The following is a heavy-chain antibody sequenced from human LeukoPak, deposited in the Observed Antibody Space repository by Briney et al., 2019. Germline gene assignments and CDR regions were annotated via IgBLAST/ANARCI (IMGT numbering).Heavy chain of an antibody. V-gene: IGHV1-8*01. Sequence: GASVKVSCKASGYTFTSYDINWVRQATGQGLEWMGWMNPNSGNTGYAQKFQGRVTMTRNTSISTAYMELSSLRSGDTAVYSCARGTYYYGSGSLLADWGQGTLVTVSS. J-gene: IGHJ4*02. CDR1: GYTFTSYD. CDR2: MNPNSGNT. CDR3: ARGTYYYGSGSLLAD. D-gene: IGHD3-10*01.